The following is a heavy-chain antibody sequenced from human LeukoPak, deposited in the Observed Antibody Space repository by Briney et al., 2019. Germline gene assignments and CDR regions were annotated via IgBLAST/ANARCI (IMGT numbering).Heavy chain of an antibody. J-gene: IGHJ3*02. V-gene: IGHV3-33*01. CDR2: ILNDGSQE. Sequence: PGRSLRLSCAASGFTFSSYGMHWVRQAPGKGLEWVAVILNDGSQEKYADSVKGRFTISRDNSKNTLFLQMNSLRAEDTAEYYCARDDALGDNALDIWGQGTMVTVSS. CDR3: ARDDALGDNALDI. D-gene: IGHD3-16*01. CDR1: GFTFSSYG.